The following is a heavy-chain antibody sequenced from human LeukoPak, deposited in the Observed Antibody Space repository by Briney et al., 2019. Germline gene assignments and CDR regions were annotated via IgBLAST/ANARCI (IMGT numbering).Heavy chain of an antibody. V-gene: IGHV3-21*01. D-gene: IGHD5-12*01. CDR1: GFTFSRYT. J-gene: IGHJ4*02. CDR3: ASVDLHATGAWVDY. Sequence: PGGSLRLSCAASGFTFSRYTMNWVRQAPGKGLEWVSSITNSGTYIYYADSVKGRFTISRDNPKNSLYLQMYSLRAEDTAVYYCASVDLHATGAWVDYWGQGTLVTVSS. CDR2: ITNSGTYI.